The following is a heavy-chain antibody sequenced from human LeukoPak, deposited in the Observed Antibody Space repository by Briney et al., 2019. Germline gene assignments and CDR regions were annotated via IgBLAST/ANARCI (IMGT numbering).Heavy chain of an antibody. CDR3: ARAHDYGRLFDP. D-gene: IGHD4-17*01. V-gene: IGHV3-7*01. CDR1: GFTFSSYA. J-gene: IGHJ5*02. CDR2: IKQDGSEK. Sequence: GGSLRLSCAASGFTFSSYAMSWVRQAPGKGLEWVANIKQDGSEKYYVDSVKGRFTISRDNAKNSLYLQMNSLRAEDTAVYYCARAHDYGRLFDPWGQGTLVTVSS.